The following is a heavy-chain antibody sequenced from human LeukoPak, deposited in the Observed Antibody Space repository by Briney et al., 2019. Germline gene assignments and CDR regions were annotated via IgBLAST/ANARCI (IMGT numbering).Heavy chain of an antibody. J-gene: IGHJ3*02. D-gene: IGHD2-15*01. V-gene: IGHV3-74*01. CDR2: INSDGSST. CDR3: ARRGPAAFDI. CDR1: GFTFSRYW. Sequence: GGSLRLSCAASGFTFSRYWMQRVRQAPGKGLVWVSRINSDGSSTSYADSVKGRFTISRDNAKNTLYLQMNSLRAEDTAVYYCARRGPAAFDIWGQGTMVTVSS.